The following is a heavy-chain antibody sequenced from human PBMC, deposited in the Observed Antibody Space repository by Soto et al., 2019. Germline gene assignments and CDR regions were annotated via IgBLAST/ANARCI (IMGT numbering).Heavy chain of an antibody. CDR3: ARERSVGDCITTTCPKPFYYYAMDV. Sequence: QFQLVQSGAEVKKPGSSLKVSCKASGGTFTNYAFSWVRQAPGQGLEWMGGIIPVFGTPDYAQKFQGRVTITADESTRTASMELSSLRSDDTAVYYCARERSVGDCITTTCPKPFYYYAMDVWGQGTTVTVSS. CDR2: IIPVFGTP. D-gene: IGHD2-2*01. V-gene: IGHV1-69*12. CDR1: GGTFTNYA. J-gene: IGHJ6*02.